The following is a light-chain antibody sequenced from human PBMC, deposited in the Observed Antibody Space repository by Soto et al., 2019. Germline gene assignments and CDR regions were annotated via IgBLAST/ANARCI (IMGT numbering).Light chain of an antibody. CDR1: QSISSSY. J-gene: IGKJ3*01. CDR2: AAS. Sequence: EIVLTQSPGTLSLSPGERATLSCRASQSISSSYLAWYQQKPGQAPRLLIYAASTRATGIPDRFSGSGSGTDFTLSISRLEPEDFAVYYCQQFCGSPLFTFGPGTKVDIK. V-gene: IGKV3-20*01. CDR3: QQFCGSPLFT.